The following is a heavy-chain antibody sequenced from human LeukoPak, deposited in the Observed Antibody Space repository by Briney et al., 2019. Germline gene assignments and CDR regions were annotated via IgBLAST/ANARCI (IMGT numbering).Heavy chain of an antibody. J-gene: IGHJ3*02. V-gene: IGHV3-21*01. CDR2: ISSSSSYI. D-gene: IGHD6-13*01. CDR1: GFTFSSYS. Sequence: PGGSLRLSCAASGFTFSSYSMNWVRQAPGKGLEWVSSISSSSSYIYYADSVKGRFTISRDNAKNSLYLQMNSLRAEDTAVYYCATEILLRYSSSWYPDAFDIWGQGTMVTVSS. CDR3: ATEILLRYSSSWYPDAFDI.